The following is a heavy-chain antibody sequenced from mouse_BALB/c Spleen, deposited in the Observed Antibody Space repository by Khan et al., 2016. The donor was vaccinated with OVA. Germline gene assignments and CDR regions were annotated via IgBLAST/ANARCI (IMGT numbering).Heavy chain of an antibody. V-gene: IGHV9-3*02. D-gene: IGHD2-3*01. J-gene: IGHJ4*01. CDR2: INTNTGQP. CDR3: TRRRWLLPAMDD. CDR1: GYTFTNYG. Sequence: QIQLVQSGPELKKPGETVKISCKASGYTFTNYGMNWMKQTPGKGLTWMGWINTNTGQPTYVEDFKGRFAFSLETSASTAYLQITNLKDEDTATYFCTRRRWLLPAMDDWGEGGSVTVSS.